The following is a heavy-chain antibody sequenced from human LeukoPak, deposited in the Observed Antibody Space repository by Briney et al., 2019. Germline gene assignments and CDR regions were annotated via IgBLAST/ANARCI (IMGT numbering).Heavy chain of an antibody. V-gene: IGHV4-34*01. CDR3: ARGGRSGYLIDY. J-gene: IGHJ4*02. D-gene: IGHD3-10*01. CDR2: INHRGSA. Sequence: SETLSLTCAVYGGSFSGYYWSWIRQPPGKGLEWIGEINHRGSANYIPSLKCRVTISGDTSKNQFSLKLSSVTAADTAVYYCARGGRSGYLIDYWGQGTLVTVSS. CDR1: GGSFSGYY.